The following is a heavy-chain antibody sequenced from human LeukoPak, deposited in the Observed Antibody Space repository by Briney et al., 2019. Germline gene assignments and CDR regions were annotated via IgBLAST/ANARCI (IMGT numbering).Heavy chain of an antibody. CDR1: GYTFTSYC. CDR3: ATTNDGGGYPWGDFFDF. J-gene: IGHJ4*02. CDR2: ISAYNGNT. V-gene: IGHV1-18*01. Sequence: ASVKVSCKASGYTFTSYCISWVRQAPGQGLEWMGCISAYNGNTNYAQKVQGRVTMTTDTSTNTAYMELTSLTSEDTAVYYCATTNDGGGYPWGDFFDFWGQGTLVTVSS. D-gene: IGHD3-22*01.